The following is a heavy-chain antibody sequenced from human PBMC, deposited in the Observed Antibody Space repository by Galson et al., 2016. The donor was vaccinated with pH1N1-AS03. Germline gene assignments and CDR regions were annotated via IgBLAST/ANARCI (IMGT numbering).Heavy chain of an antibody. D-gene: IGHD2-2*02. J-gene: IGHJ5*02. CDR1: GVTFSTFS. CDR2: IIPIFGSP. CDR3: AKEGLEIPLSWFDP. V-gene: IGHV1-69*13. Sequence: SVKVSCKAYGVTFSTFSITWVRQAPGQGLEWMGRIIPIFGSPQYNEKFQDRVTITADEPTNTVFMELSSLTSDDTAFYYCAKEGLEIPLSWFDPWGQGTLVTVSS.